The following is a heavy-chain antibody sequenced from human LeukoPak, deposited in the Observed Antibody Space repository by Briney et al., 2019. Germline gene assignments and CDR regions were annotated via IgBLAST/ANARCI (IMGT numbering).Heavy chain of an antibody. CDR3: VRDLGCSGGDCRLGAFDI. J-gene: IGHJ3*02. CDR2: VHSGGYA. D-gene: IGHD2-21*02. Sequence: PSETLSLNCTVSGGSITTSYWSWIRQPAGKGLEFIGRVHSGGYADYNPSLNGRVTISVDTSKSQFSLKLSSVTAADTALYYCVRDLGCSGGDCRLGAFDIWAQGTMVTV. V-gene: IGHV4-4*07. CDR1: GGSITTSY.